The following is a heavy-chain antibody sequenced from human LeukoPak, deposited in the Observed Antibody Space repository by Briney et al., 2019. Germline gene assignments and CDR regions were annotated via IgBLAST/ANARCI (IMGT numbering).Heavy chain of an antibody. Sequence: PSETLSLTCTVSGGSINNYFWSWIRQPAGKGLEWIGRIYTSGSTNYNPSLKSRVTMSLDTSKNQFSLKLSSVTAADTAVYYCARVPDYDTASDTWGQGTMVTVSS. CDR3: ARVPDYDTASDT. J-gene: IGHJ3*02. V-gene: IGHV4-4*07. CDR1: GGSINNYF. D-gene: IGHD4-17*01. CDR2: IYTSGST.